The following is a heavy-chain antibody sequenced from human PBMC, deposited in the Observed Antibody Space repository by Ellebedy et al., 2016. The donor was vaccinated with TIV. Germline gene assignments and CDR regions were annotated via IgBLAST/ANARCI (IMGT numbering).Heavy chain of an antibody. D-gene: IGHD6-13*01. Sequence: MPSETLSLTCAVYSGSFSGYYWGWIRQPPGKGLEWIGEINHSGSTNYNPSLKSRVTVSVDTSKNQFSLKLISVTAADTALYYCAGRWIAAAAPHPWGQGTLVIVSA. CDR1: SGSFSGYY. CDR3: AGRWIAAAAPHP. V-gene: IGHV4-34*01. CDR2: INHSGST. J-gene: IGHJ5*02.